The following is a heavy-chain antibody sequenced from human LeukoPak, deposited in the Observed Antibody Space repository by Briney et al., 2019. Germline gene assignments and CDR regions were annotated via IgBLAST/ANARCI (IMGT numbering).Heavy chain of an antibody. CDR2: ISSSSSYI. CDR3: AGVVPDSGSYY. J-gene: IGHJ4*02. Sequence: GGSLRLSCAASGFTFSSYAMSWVRQAPGKGLEWVSSISSSSSYIYYADSVKGRFTISRDNAKNSLYLQTNSLRAEDTAVYYCAGVVPDSGSYYWGQGTLVTVSS. V-gene: IGHV3-21*01. CDR1: GFTFSSYA. D-gene: IGHD3-10*01.